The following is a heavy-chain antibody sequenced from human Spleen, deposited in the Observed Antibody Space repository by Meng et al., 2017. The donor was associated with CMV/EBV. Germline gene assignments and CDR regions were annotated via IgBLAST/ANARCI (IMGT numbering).Heavy chain of an antibody. CDR1: CSGHY. CDR2: IDPKSGGT. J-gene: IGHJ2*01. V-gene: IGHV1-2*02. CDR3: ARRGLCSSSSCSDWYFDF. D-gene: IGHD2-2*01. Sequence: CSGHYMHWARQAPGQGLEWMGWIDPKSGGTNYAQKFQGRVTMTRDTYISTAYMELSRLRYDDTAVYYCARRGLCSSSSCSDWYFDFWGRGTLVTVSS.